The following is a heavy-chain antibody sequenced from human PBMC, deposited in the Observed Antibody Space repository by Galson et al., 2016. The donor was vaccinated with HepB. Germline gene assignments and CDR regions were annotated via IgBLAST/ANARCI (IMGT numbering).Heavy chain of an antibody. J-gene: IGHJ4*02. CDR1: GYTFTTFY. D-gene: IGHD1-26*01. CDR2: IMPNDGTT. CDR3: ARDGHRWDFDY. V-gene: IGHV1-46*01. Sequence: SVKVSCKASGYTFTTFYVHWARQAPGQGLEWIGRIMPNDGTTIYAQNFQGRVTVTGATSTSTVYMELNSLISEDTAVYYCARDGHRWDFDYWGQGSLVTVSS.